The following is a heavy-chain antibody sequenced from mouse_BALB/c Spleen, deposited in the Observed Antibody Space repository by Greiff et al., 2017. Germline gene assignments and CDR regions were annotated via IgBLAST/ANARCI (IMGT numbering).Heavy chain of an antibody. Sequence: VKLVESGPGLVAPSQSLSITCTVSGFSLSRYSVHWVRQPPGKGLEWLGMIWGGGSTDYNSALKSRLSISKDNSKSQVFLKMNSLQTDDTAMYYCARNHYYGSSSWYFDVWGAGTTVTVSS. V-gene: IGHV2-6-4*01. CDR1: GFSLSRYS. CDR3: ARNHYYGSSSWYFDV. J-gene: IGHJ1*01. CDR2: IWGGGST. D-gene: IGHD1-1*01.